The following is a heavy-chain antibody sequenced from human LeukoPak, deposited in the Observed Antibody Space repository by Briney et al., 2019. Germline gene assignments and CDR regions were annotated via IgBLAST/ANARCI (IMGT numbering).Heavy chain of an antibody. Sequence: GGSLRLSCAASGFSVSATWMQWVRQSPGKGLVWFVGITSDGFSTTYADSVKGRFTIRRGNAKNKLYMQMNRVRVEATAIYYCERDWYPAIDYWGQGALVTVSS. V-gene: IGHV3-74*03. D-gene: IGHD1-14*01. CDR1: GFSVSATW. CDR2: ITSDGFST. CDR3: ERDWYPAIDY. J-gene: IGHJ4*02.